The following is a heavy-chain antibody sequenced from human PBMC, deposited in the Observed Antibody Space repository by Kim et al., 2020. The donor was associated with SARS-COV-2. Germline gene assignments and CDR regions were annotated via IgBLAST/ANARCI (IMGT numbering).Heavy chain of an antibody. CDR3: NSVPGTTSAFCAAF. CDR2: IRSKTNGYAT. Sequence: GGSLRLSCAASGFTFSDSAMHWVRQASGKGLEWAAGIRSKTNGYATTYTATVKGRITSHRDDSKSTAYVKMHSEKNKDTSRYYWNSVPGTTSAFCAAF. J-gene: IGHJ3*01. V-gene: IGHV3-73*01. CDR1: GFTFSDSA. D-gene: IGHD1-1*01.